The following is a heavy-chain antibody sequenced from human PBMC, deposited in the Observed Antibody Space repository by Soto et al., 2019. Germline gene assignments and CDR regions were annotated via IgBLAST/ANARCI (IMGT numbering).Heavy chain of an antibody. CDR3: ARGLLDLAAADYYYGMDG. J-gene: IGHJ6*02. CDR1: GYTFTGYY. CDR2: INPNSGGT. V-gene: IGHV1-2*04. D-gene: IGHD6-13*01. Sequence: ASVKVSCKASGYTFTGYYMHWVRQAPGQGLEWMGWINPNSGGTNYAQKFQGWVTMTRDTSISTAYMELSRLRSDDTAVYYCARGLLDLAAADYYYGMDGSGQGTTVTVSS.